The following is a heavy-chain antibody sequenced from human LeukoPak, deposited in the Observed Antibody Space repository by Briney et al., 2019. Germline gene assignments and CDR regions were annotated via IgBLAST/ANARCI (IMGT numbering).Heavy chain of an antibody. D-gene: IGHD2-21*02. J-gene: IGHJ4*02. V-gene: IGHV3-7*01. Sequence: GGSVTHSCAASGFTFSRYWMSWVRQAPGKGREWVASIKQDGHVKYYVDSVKVRFPISRDNAKNSLYLQMNSLRAEDTAVYYCARPAYCGGDCYIYFDYWGQGTLVTVSS. CDR1: GFTFSRYW. CDR2: IKQDGHVK. CDR3: ARPAYCGGDCYIYFDY.